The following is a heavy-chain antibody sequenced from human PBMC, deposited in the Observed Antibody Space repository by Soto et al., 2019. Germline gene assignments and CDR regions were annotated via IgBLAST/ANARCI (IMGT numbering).Heavy chain of an antibody. CDR2: LYNTGST. V-gene: IGHV4-59*01. CDR1: GASISRYY. J-gene: IGHJ6*01. D-gene: IGHD2-21*02. Sequence: SETLSLTCTVSGASISRYYWSWIRQSPGKGLEWIGYLYNTGSTIYNPSLKSRVTISVDTSKNQFSLKMNSVTAADTAVYYCARDLWGYCGVYCFPLHVCGQGSMVT. CDR3: ARDLWGYCGVYCFPLHV.